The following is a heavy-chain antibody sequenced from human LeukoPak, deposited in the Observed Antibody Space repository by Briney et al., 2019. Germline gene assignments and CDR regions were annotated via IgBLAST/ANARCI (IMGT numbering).Heavy chain of an antibody. CDR3: ARSNPNRNALDL. Sequence: PGGSLRLSCAASGFTLNSYLMSWVRQAPGRGLEWVANIKKDGSDESYLDSVKGRFTVSRDNAKNSLFLQMNSLRGEDTAVYYCARSNPNRNALDLWGQGTMVTISS. D-gene: IGHD1-14*01. CDR2: IKKDGSDE. V-gene: IGHV3-7*01. CDR1: GFTLNSYL. J-gene: IGHJ3*01.